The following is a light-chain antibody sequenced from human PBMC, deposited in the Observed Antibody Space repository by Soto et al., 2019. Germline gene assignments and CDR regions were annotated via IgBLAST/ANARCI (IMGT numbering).Light chain of an antibody. CDR3: QQYSNWPTI. V-gene: IGKV3-11*01. J-gene: IGKJ5*01. CDR2: DAS. CDR1: QSVSSY. Sequence: EIVLTQSPATLSLSPGERATLSCRASQSVSSYLAWYQQKPGQAPRLLIYDASNRATGIPDRFSGSGSGTDFTLTISSLEPEDFAVYYCQQYSNWPTIFGQGTRLEIK.